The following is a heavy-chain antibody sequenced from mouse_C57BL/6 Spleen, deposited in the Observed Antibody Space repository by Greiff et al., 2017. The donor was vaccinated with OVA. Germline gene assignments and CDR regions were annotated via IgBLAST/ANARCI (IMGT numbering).Heavy chain of an antibody. J-gene: IGHJ1*03. CDR3: AKNGNFSYGNPYWYFDV. D-gene: IGHD2-1*01. CDR2: IWRGGST. V-gene: IGHV2-5*01. Sequence: QVQLQQSGPGLVQPSQSLSITCTVSGFSLTSYGVHWVRQSPGKGLEWLGVIWRGGSTDYNAAFMSRLGITKDNSKSQVFFKMNSLQADDTAIYYCAKNGNFSYGNPYWYFDVWGTGTTVTVSS. CDR1: GFSLTSYG.